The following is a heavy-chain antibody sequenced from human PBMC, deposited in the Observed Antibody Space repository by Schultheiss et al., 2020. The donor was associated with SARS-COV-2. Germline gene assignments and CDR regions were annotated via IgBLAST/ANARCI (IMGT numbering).Heavy chain of an antibody. CDR3: ARGQTTVTTRVGYYYYGMDV. D-gene: IGHD4-17*01. Sequence: GSLSLTCAVYGGSFSGYYWSWIRQPPGKGLEWIGEINHSGSTNYNPSLKSRVTISVDTSKNQFSLKLSSVTAADTAVYYCARGQTTVTTRVGYYYYGMDVWGQGTTVTVSS. CDR2: INHSGST. CDR1: GGSFSGYY. J-gene: IGHJ6*02. V-gene: IGHV4-34*01.